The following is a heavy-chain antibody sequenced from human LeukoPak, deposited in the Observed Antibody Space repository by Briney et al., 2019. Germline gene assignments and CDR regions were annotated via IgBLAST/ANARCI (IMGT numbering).Heavy chain of an antibody. D-gene: IGHD2/OR15-2a*01. CDR3: ARKNDFEI. V-gene: IGHV4-59*01. J-gene: IGHJ3*02. CDR1: GGSISSDH. Sequence: SPETLSLTCSVSGGSISSDHWNWIRQTPGKGLEWIGCIYYSGRTYYNPSLKSRVTISVDMSKSQFSLRLTSVTAADTAVYYCARKNDFEIWGQGTLVTVSS. CDR2: IYYSGRT.